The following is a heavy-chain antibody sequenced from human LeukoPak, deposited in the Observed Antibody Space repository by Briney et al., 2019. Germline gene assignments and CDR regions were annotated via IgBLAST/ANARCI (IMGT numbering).Heavy chain of an antibody. J-gene: IGHJ4*02. CDR3: AGYCSSTSCLDY. CDR2: ISGSGGST. V-gene: IGHV3-23*01. Sequence: SGGSLRLSCAASGFTFSSYAMSWVRQAPGKGLEWVSAISGSGGSTYYADSVKGRFTISRDNSKNTLYLQMNSLRAEDTAVYYCAGYCSSTSCLDYWGQGTLVTVSS. CDR1: GFTFSSYA. D-gene: IGHD2-2*01.